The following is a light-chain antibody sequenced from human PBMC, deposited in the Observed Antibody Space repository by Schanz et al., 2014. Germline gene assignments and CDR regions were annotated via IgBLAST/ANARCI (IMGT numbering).Light chain of an antibody. V-gene: IGLV2-14*03. J-gene: IGLJ3*02. CDR3: SSYTSSNTVV. Sequence: QSALTQPASVSGSPGQSITISCTGTSSDVGAYNLVSWFQQHPGKVPKLVIYDVSNRPSGISNRFSGSKSVNTASLTISGLQAEDEADYYCSSYTSSNTVVFGGGTKLTVL. CDR1: SSDVGAYNL. CDR2: DVS.